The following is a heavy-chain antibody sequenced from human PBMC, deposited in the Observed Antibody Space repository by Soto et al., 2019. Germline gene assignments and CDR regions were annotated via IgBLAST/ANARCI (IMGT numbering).Heavy chain of an antibody. J-gene: IGHJ4*02. Sequence: GGSLRLSCAASGFTFSSYAMSWVRQAPGKGLEWVSAISGSGGSTYYADSVKGRFTISRDNSKNTLYLQMNSLRAEDTAVYYCATRSGYSSSWYGDYFDYWGQGTLVTVSS. CDR3: ATRSGYSSSWYGDYFDY. V-gene: IGHV3-23*01. CDR1: GFTFSSYA. CDR2: ISGSGGST. D-gene: IGHD6-13*01.